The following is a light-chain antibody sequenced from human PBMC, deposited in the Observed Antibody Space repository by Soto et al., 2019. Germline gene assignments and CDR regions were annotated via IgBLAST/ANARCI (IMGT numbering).Light chain of an antibody. CDR3: QQSFTTT. V-gene: IGKV3-11*01. J-gene: IGKJ2*01. CDR2: DAS. Sequence: EIVLTQSPVTLSLSPGERATLSCRASQSVRTYLAWYQVKPGQAPRLLIYDASRRASGVPARFSGSGSGTDFTLTISSLEPEDFATYYCQQSFTTTFGQGSKLEIK. CDR1: QSVRTY.